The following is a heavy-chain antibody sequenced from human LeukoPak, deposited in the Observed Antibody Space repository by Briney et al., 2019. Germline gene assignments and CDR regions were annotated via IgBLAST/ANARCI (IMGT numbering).Heavy chain of an antibody. Sequence: PSETLSLTCTVSGGSISSSSYYWGWLRQPPGKGLEWIGSIYYSGSTYYNPSLKSRFTISVDTSKNQFSLKLSSVTGADTAVYYCARVLPRSGYFDYWGQGTLVTVSS. V-gene: IGHV4-39*07. CDR2: IYYSGST. J-gene: IGHJ4*02. D-gene: IGHD3-3*01. CDR1: GGSISSSSYY. CDR3: ARVLPRSGYFDY.